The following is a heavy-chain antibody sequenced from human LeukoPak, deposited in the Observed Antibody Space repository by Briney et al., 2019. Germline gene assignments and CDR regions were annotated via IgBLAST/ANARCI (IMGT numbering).Heavy chain of an antibody. Sequence: GASVKVSCKASEYTFTTYYFHWVRQAPGQGLEWMGWINPNSGDSKCTEKFQGRVTITADKSTSTAYMELSSLRSEDTAVYYCAREGITMIVVAPLDYYYYGMDVWGQGTTVTVSS. CDR3: AREGITMIVVAPLDYYYYGMDV. V-gene: IGHV1-2*02. CDR2: INPNSGDS. J-gene: IGHJ6*02. D-gene: IGHD3-22*01. CDR1: EYTFTTYY.